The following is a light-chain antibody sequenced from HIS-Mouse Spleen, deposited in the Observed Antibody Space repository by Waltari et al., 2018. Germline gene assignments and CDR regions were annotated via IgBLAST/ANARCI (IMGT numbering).Light chain of an antibody. CDR2: DNN. CDR1: SPNIGNNS. Sequence: QSVLTQPPSVSAAPGPTVTISSSESSPNIGNNSCSWYQQLLGTAPKLLIYDNNKRPSGIPDRFSGSKSGTSATLGITGLQTGDEADYYCGTWDSSLSAGVFGGGTKLTVL. J-gene: IGLJ3*02. V-gene: IGLV1-51*01. CDR3: GTWDSSLSAGV.